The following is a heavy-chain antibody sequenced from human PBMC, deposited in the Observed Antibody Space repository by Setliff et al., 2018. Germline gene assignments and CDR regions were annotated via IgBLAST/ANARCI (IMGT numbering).Heavy chain of an antibody. CDR2: INQSGTT. J-gene: IGHJ4*02. D-gene: IGHD1-1*01. CDR1: GDSISNDYW. CDR3: ARGVRTGHLDS. Sequence: PSETLSLTCAVSGDSISNDYWWSWVRQPPERELEWIGEINQSGTTNYNPPLKGRATISVDNSKNQFSLNLNSVTVADTAVYFCARGVRTGHLDSWGQGTLAPVSS. V-gene: IGHV4-4*02.